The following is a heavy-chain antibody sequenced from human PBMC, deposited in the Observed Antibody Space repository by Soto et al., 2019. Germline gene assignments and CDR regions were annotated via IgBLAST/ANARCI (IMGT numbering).Heavy chain of an antibody. CDR2: IQNGGTT. CDR1: GGPMITFD. V-gene: IGHV4-59*01. J-gene: IGHJ4*02. D-gene: IGHD3-22*01. CDR3: ARLLLGYYDGNPYPYYFVY. Sequence: QTLSRSCMGSGGPMITFDSISIRQPPGKGLECIGYIQNGGTTKYNPSLESRVTISVDTSKNQFSLKVRSVTAADTAVYYCARLLLGYYDGNPYPYYFVYWGRGTQVTVSS.